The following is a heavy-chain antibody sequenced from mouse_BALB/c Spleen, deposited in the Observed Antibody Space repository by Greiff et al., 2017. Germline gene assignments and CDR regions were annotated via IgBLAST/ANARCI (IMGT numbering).Heavy chain of an antibody. CDR3: ATWDERGYYFDY. Sequence: VQLQQSGAELVRSGASVKLSCTASGFNIKDYYMHWVKQRPEQGLEWIGWIDPENGDTEYAPKFQGKATMTADTSSNTAYLQLSSLTSEDTAVYYCATWDERGYYFDYWGQGTTLTVSS. D-gene: IGHD4-1*01. CDR2: IDPENGDT. V-gene: IGHV14-4*02. J-gene: IGHJ2*01. CDR1: GFNIKDYY.